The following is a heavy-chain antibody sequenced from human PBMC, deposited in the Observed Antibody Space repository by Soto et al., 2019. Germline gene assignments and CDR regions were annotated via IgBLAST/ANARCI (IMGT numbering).Heavy chain of an antibody. D-gene: IGHD2-2*01. CDR1: GFTFSSKA. J-gene: IGHJ4*02. CDR2: ISEGGGST. V-gene: IGHV3-23*01. Sequence: EVQLLESGGGLVQPGGSLRLSCAASGFTFSSKARSWVRPAPGKGLEWVSAISEGGGSTYYADSVKGRLTISRDNTKNTLYLQLNSLRGEDTALSYCARAFCGSASCHGGNFDYWGQVTLVTVSS. CDR3: ARAFCGSASCHGGNFDY.